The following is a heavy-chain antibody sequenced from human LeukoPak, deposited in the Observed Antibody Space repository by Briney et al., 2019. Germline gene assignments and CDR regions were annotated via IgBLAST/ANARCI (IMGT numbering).Heavy chain of an antibody. CDR3: TRADYYDSSAHGGFDY. J-gene: IGHJ4*02. CDR2: IRSKAYGGTT. V-gene: IGHV3-49*04. Sequence: PGGSLRLSCTASGFTFGDYAMSWVRQAPGKGLEWVGFIRSKAYGGTTEYAASVKGRFTISRDDSKSIAYLQMNSLKTEDTAVYYCTRADYYDSSAHGGFDYWGQGTLVTVSS. CDR1: GFTFGDYA. D-gene: IGHD3-22*01.